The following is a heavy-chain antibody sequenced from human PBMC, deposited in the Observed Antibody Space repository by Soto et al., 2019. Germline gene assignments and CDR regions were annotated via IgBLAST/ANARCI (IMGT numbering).Heavy chain of an antibody. CDR3: AKNYYFDC. CDR1: GFTFSSYA. CDR2: INRNGGSA. Sequence: EVQLLDSGGGLVQPGGSLSLSCEASGFTFSSYAMSWVRQAPGKGLEWVSSINRNGGSANYADSVKGRFTISRDDSKNILSLQMNSLRAEDTAIYYCAKNYYFDCWGQGTLVTVSS. V-gene: IGHV3-23*01. J-gene: IGHJ4*02. D-gene: IGHD3-10*01.